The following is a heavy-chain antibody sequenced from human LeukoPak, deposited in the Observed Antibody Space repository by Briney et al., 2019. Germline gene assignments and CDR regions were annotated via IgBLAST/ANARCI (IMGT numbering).Heavy chain of an antibody. V-gene: IGHV4-59*01. CDR3: ARDKYYDFWSGYYTGDGPLHFDL. D-gene: IGHD3-3*01. CDR1: GGSISSYY. Sequence: SETLSLTCTVSGGSISSYYWSWIRQPPGKGLEWIGYIYYSGSTNYNPSLKSRVTISVDTSKNQFSLKLSSVTAADTAVYYCARDKYYDFWSGYYTGDGPLHFDLWGRGTPVTVSS. J-gene: IGHJ2*01. CDR2: IYYSGST.